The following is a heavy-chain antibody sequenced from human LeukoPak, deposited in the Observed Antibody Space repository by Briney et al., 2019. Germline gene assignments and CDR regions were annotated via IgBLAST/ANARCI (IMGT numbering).Heavy chain of an antibody. CDR1: GFTFSSYW. Sequence: GGSLRLSCAASGFTFSSYWMHWVRHAPGKGLVWVSRIDTDGSNTGYADSVKGRFTISRDNAKNTVYLQINSLRAEDTALYYCARAMLDSRGRDYWGQGTLVTVSS. CDR3: ARAMLDSRGRDY. CDR2: IDTDGSNT. J-gene: IGHJ4*02. V-gene: IGHV3-74*01. D-gene: IGHD4-11*01.